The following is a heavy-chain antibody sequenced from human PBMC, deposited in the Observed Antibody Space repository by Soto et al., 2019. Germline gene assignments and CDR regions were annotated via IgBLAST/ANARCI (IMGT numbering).Heavy chain of an antibody. V-gene: IGHV4-59*08. CDR3: ARHGFGSLHGLVDV. J-gene: IGHJ6*02. Sequence: QVQLQESGPGLVKPSETLSLTCTVSGGSITNYYCSWFRQPPGKGLEWIGYIKYNGDSAYNPSLKRRVTMSMDTSKTQFSLMLESVPATDTPVYYCARHGFGSLHGLVDVWGQGTTVIVSS. CDR1: GGSITNYY. CDR2: IKYNGDS. D-gene: IGHD3-10*01.